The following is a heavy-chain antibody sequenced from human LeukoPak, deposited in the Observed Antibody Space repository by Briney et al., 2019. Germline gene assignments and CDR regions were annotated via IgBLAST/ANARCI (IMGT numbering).Heavy chain of an antibody. CDR2: IYYNGIT. Sequence: SETLSLTCTISGGSSSSYYWSWIRHPPGKGLEWDGYIYYNGITNYNPSLESRVTISVDTSKNQFSLKLSSVTAADTAVYYAVPVIGHGMGGWGQGTTVTVSS. V-gene: IGHV4-59*08. D-gene: IGHD3-16*02. CDR1: GGSSSSYY. CDR3: VPVIGHGMGG. J-gene: IGHJ6*02.